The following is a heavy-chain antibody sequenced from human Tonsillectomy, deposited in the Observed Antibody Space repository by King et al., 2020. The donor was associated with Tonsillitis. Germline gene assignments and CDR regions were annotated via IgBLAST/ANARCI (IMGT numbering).Heavy chain of an antibody. Sequence: QLVQSGAEVKKPGATVKVSCKASGYTFINYGISWVRQAPGQGLQWMGWITPYNGNTNYAQKFQGRVTMTTDTSTSTVYMELRSLRSDDTAVYYCARDMWDLRMDVWGKGTTVTVSS. CDR2: ITPYNGNT. CDR1: GYTFINYG. D-gene: IGHD1-26*01. J-gene: IGHJ6*03. CDR3: ARDMWDLRMDV. V-gene: IGHV1-18*01.